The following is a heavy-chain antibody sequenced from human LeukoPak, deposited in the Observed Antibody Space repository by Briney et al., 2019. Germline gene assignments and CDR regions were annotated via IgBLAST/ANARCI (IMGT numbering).Heavy chain of an antibody. CDR1: GYTFTGYY. CDR3: ARGSGVAGDY. J-gene: IGHJ4*02. Sequence: PGASVTVSCKASGYTFTGYYMHWVRQAPGQGLEWMGWINPNSGGTNYAQKFQGWVTMTRDTSISTAYMGLSRVRSDDTAVDYWARGSGVAGDYWGPGTLVTVSS. D-gene: IGHD2-15*01. CDR2: INPNSGGT. V-gene: IGHV1-2*04.